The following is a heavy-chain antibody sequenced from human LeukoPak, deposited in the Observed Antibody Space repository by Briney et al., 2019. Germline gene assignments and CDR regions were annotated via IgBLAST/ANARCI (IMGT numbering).Heavy chain of an antibody. CDR3: GRIIAAAGTPD. J-gene: IGHJ4*02. Sequence: GSLRLSCAATGITFSSYWMHWIRQDPGKGLVWVSRITRVGRTTSYGDCVKARFSISRDNARNTLYLQMNSLRAEDTAVYYCGRIIAAAGTPDWGQGTLVTVSS. CDR2: ITRVGRTT. V-gene: IGHV3-74*01. D-gene: IGHD6-13*01. CDR1: GITFSSYW.